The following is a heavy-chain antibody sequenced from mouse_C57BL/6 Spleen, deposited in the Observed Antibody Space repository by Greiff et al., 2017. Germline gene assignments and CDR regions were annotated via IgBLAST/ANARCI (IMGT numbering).Heavy chain of an antibody. CDR2: INYDGSST. V-gene: IGHV5-16*01. CDR3: ARENGNYDWYFDV. D-gene: IGHD2-1*01. Sequence: EVKLVESEGGLVQPGSSMKLSCTASGFTFSDYYMAWVRQVPEKGLEWVANINYDGSSTYYLDSLKSRFIISRDNAKNILYLQMSSLKSEDTATYYCARENGNYDWYFDVWGTGTTVTVSS. J-gene: IGHJ1*03. CDR1: GFTFSDYY.